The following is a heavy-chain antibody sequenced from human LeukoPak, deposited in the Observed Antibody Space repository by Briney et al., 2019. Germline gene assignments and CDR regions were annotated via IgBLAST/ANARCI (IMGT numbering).Heavy chain of an antibody. Sequence: SETLSLTCTVSGGSLSNYFWSWIRQPPGTGLEWIGYISSSGSTNYNPSLKSRVTISVDTSKNQFSLKLSSVTAADTAVYYCARLPTRPYSSSWRDNWFDPWGQGTLVTVSS. J-gene: IGHJ5*02. CDR3: ARLPTRPYSSSWRDNWFDP. V-gene: IGHV4-59*12. CDR2: ISSSGST. CDR1: GGSLSNYF. D-gene: IGHD6-13*01.